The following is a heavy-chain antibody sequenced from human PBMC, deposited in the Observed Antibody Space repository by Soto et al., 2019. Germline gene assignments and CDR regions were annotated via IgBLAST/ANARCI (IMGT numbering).Heavy chain of an antibody. V-gene: IGHV3-23*01. CDR2: ISGSGGST. CDR1: GFTFSSYA. J-gene: IGHJ4*02. Sequence: EVQLLESGGGLVQPGGSLRLSCAASGFTFSSYAMSWVRQAPGKGLEWVSAISGSGGSTYYADSVKGRFTISRDNSKNTLYLQMNSLRAEDTAVYYCAKLAGYTHKWPNYYLDYWGQGTLVTVSS. D-gene: IGHD5-12*01. CDR3: AKLAGYTHKWPNYYLDY.